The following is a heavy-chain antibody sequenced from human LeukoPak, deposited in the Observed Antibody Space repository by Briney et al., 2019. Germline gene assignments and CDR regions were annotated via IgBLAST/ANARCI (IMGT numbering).Heavy chain of an antibody. V-gene: IGHV4-38-2*02. J-gene: IGHJ6*03. D-gene: IGHD4-17*01. Sequence: SETLSLTCSSSNYSISNSLYWGWLRQPPGKGLEWIGSIYRSGSTFYNPSLKSRVTISLDTSKNQFSLKLSSVTAADTAVYFCARGTYGYYMDVWGKGTTVTVSS. CDR2: IYRSGST. CDR1: NYSISNSLY. CDR3: ARGTYGYYMDV.